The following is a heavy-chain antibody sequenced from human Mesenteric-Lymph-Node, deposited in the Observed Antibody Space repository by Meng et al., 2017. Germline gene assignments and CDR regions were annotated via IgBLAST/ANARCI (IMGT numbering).Heavy chain of an antibody. J-gene: IGHJ6*02. CDR3: TTEGVGLLWTRDV. V-gene: IGHV3-15*01. D-gene: IGHD3-10*01. Sequence: GESLKISCAASGFTFSNAWMSWVRQAPGKGLEWVGRIKSKTDGGTTDYAAPVKGRFTISRDDSKNTLYLQMNSLKTEDTAVYYCTTEGVGLLWTRDVWGQGTTVTVSS. CDR2: IKSKTDGGTT. CDR1: GFTFSNAW.